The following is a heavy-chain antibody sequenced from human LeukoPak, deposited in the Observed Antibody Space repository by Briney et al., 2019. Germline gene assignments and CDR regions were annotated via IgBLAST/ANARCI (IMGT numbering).Heavy chain of an antibody. CDR2: INPNSGGT. V-gene: IGHV1-2*02. CDR1: GYTFTGYY. Sequence: ASVKVSCKASGYTFTGYYMHWVRQAPGQGLEWMGWINPNSGGTNYAQKFQGRVTMTRDTSISTAYMELSRLRSDDTAVYYCARVERGYCSSTSCYSYYYYGMDVWGQGTTVTVSS. CDR3: ARVERGYCSSTSCYSYYYYGMDV. J-gene: IGHJ6*02. D-gene: IGHD2-2*01.